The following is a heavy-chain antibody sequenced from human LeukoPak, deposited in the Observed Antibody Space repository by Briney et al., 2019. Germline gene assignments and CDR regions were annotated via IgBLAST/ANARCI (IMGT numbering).Heavy chain of an antibody. J-gene: IGHJ6*04. D-gene: IGHD4-17*01. CDR1: AFTFSSYG. Sequence: GGSLRLSCTASAFTFSSYGMHWVRQAPGKGLEWVAVIWYDGSNKYYADSVKGRFTISRDNSKNTLYLQMNSLRAEDTAVYYCARALTTVTGGMDVWGKGTTVTVSS. CDR3: ARALTTVTGGMDV. V-gene: IGHV3-33*01. CDR2: IWYDGSNK.